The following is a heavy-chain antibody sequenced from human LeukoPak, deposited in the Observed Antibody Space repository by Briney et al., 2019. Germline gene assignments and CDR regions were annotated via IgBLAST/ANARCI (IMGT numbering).Heavy chain of an antibody. CDR1: GFTFSSYA. V-gene: IGHV3-23*01. J-gene: IGHJ5*02. D-gene: IGHD2/OR15-2a*01. CDR2: ISGTGDGT. Sequence: AGSLRLSCAASGFTFSSYALTWVRQAPGKGLEWVSGISGTGDGTYYADSVRGRFTISRTNSKRILYLRMNRLRAEATAVYYCAPGCRSGTFNLAFIHAWGEGTLVTVPS. CDR3: APGCRSGTFNLAFIHA.